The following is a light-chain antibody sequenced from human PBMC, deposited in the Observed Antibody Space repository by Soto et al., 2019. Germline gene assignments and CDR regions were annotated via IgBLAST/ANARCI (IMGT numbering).Light chain of an antibody. CDR1: QSISSY. V-gene: IGKV1-39*01. Sequence: DIQMTQSPSSLSASVGDRVTITRRASQSISSYLNWYQQKPGKAPKLLIYAASSLQSGVPSRFSGSGSGTDFTLTITTLEPEDFAVYYCQQYGSSPRTFGLGTKVDI. J-gene: IGKJ1*01. CDR3: QQYGSSPRT. CDR2: AAS.